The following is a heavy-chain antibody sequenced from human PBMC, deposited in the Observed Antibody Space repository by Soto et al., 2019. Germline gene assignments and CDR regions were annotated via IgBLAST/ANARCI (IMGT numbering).Heavy chain of an antibody. Sequence: GGSLRLSCAASGFTFSSYGMHWVRQAPGKGLEWVAVISYDGSNKYYADSVKGRFTISRDNSKNTLYLQMNSLRAEDTAVYYCAKDHDWRDGYNFDYWDQGTLVTVSS. CDR2: ISYDGSNK. CDR3: AKDHDWRDGYNFDY. D-gene: IGHD5-12*01. V-gene: IGHV3-30*18. CDR1: GFTFSSYG. J-gene: IGHJ4*02.